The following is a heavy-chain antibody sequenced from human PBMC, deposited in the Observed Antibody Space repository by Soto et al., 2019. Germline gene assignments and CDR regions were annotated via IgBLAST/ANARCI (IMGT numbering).Heavy chain of an antibody. CDR1: GFTFSSYA. V-gene: IGHV3-23*01. CDR3: AKSPMMITFGGVIVPFDY. D-gene: IGHD3-16*02. CDR2: ISGGGGST. J-gene: IGHJ4*02. Sequence: EVQLLESGGGLVQPGGSLRLSCAASGFTFSSYAMSWVRQAPGKGLEWVSAISGGGGSTYYADSVKGRFTISRDNSKNRLYLQMNSLRDEDTAVYYCAKSPMMITFGGVIVPFDYWGQGTLVTVSS.